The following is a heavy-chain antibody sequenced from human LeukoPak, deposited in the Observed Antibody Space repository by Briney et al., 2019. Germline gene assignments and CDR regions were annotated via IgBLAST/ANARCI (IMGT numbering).Heavy chain of an antibody. CDR1: GFTFDDYA. Sequence: PGGSLRLSCAASGFTFDDYAMNWVRQAPGKGLEWVSGINWNGGSTGYADSVKGRFTISRDSAKNSLYLQMNSLRAEDAALYYCARDNSRSWNLFYFDIWGQGTLVTVSS. D-gene: IGHD6-13*01. CDR3: ARDNSRSWNLFYFDI. CDR2: INWNGGST. V-gene: IGHV3-20*04. J-gene: IGHJ4*02.